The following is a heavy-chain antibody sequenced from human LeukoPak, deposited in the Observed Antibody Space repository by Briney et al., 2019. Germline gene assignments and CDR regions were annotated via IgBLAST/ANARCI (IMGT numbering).Heavy chain of an antibody. CDR3: AKSVDGGNSPFDY. CDR2: IYYSGTT. Sequence: SDTLSLTCAVSGYSISSTNWWGWIRQPPGKGLEWIGYIYYSGTTHYNPSLKSRVTMSVDAPKNQFSLTLSSVTAVDTAIYYCAKSVDGGNSPFDYRGQGTLVTVSS. D-gene: IGHD4-23*01. J-gene: IGHJ4*02. CDR1: GYSISSTNW. V-gene: IGHV4-28*01.